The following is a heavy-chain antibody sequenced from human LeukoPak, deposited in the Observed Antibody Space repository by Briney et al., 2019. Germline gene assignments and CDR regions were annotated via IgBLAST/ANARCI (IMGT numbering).Heavy chain of an antibody. CDR1: GGPFSGHYWSDYY. D-gene: IGHD3-10*01. CDR2: VSHSGNS. J-gene: IGHJ4*02. Sequence: PSETLSLTCAVYGGPFSGHYWSDYYWSWVRQSPGKGLEWIGEVSHSGNSNYNPSLKSRVTISVDTSKNQFSLKLSSVTAADTAVYYCARDSYYGEVIDYWGQGTLVTVSS. V-gene: IGHV4-34*01. CDR3: ARDSYYGEVIDY.